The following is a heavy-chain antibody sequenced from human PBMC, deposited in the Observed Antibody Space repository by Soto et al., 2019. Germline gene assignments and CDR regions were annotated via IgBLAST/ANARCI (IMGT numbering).Heavy chain of an antibody. J-gene: IGHJ6*02. CDR2: INPNSGGT. V-gene: IGHV1-2*02. CDR3: ASLQVNYYYYYGMDV. Sequence: QVQLVQSGAEVKKPGASVKVSCTASGYTFTGYYMHWVRQAPGQGLEWMGWINPNSGGTNYAQKFQGRVTMTRDTSISTAYMELSRLRSDDTAVYYCASLQVNYYYYYGMDVWGQGTTVTVSS. CDR1: GYTFTGYY.